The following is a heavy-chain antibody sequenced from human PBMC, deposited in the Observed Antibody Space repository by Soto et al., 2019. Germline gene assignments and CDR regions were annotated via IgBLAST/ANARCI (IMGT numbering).Heavy chain of an antibody. D-gene: IGHD2-2*01. CDR1: GGSISSGDYY. V-gene: IGHV4-30-4*01. CDR3: AGKSTDLDAFDI. Sequence: QVQLQESGPGLVKPSQTLSLTCTVSGGSISSGDYYWSWIRQPPGKGLEWIGYIYYSGSTYYNPALMSRVTIAVAPSENQFSLTLSSVTAADTAVYYCAGKSTDLDAFDIWGQGTMVTVSS. CDR2: IYYSGST. J-gene: IGHJ3*02.